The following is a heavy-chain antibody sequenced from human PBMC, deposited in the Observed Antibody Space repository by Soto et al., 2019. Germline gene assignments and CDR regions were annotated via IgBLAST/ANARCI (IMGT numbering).Heavy chain of an antibody. Sequence: SETLSLTCAVSGGSITSGAYSWSWIRQPPGKVLEWLGYISQSGATYYNPSLERRVTISMDRSKNAFSLNLSSVTADDTAVYYCAKDLDSSGQYYFDYWGQGALVTVSS. CDR2: ISQSGAT. V-gene: IGHV4-30-2*01. J-gene: IGHJ4*02. CDR1: GGSITSGAYS. D-gene: IGHD6-19*01. CDR3: AKDLDSSGQYYFDY.